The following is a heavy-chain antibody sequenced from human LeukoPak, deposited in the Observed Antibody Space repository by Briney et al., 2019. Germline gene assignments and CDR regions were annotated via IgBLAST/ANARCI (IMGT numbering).Heavy chain of an antibody. CDR3: AKDLSSSWQIDY. D-gene: IGHD6-13*01. CDR2: ITGSSDKT. J-gene: IGHJ4*02. Sequence: GGSLRLSCAASGFTLSSYAMNWVRQAPGKGLEWVSGITGSSDKTFYADSVKGRFTISRDSSKNTMYLQMNSLRGEDSAVYYCAKDLSSSWQIDYWGQGTLITVSS. V-gene: IGHV3-23*01. CDR1: GFTLSSYA.